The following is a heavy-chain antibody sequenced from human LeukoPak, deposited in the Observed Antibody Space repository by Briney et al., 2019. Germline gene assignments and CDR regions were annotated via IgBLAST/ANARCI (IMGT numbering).Heavy chain of an antibody. J-gene: IGHJ6*03. D-gene: IGHD1-26*01. CDR1: GFTFSSYG. V-gene: IGHV3-21*01. CDR3: ARDPYSGNYGAYYYYYMDV. CDR2: ITSSSTYI. Sequence: GGSLRLSCAAFGFTFSSYGMSWVRQAPGKGLEWVSSITSSSTYIYYADSVKGRLTISRDNAKNSLYLQRNSLRAEDTAVYYCARDPYSGNYGAYYYYYMDVWGKGTTVTISS.